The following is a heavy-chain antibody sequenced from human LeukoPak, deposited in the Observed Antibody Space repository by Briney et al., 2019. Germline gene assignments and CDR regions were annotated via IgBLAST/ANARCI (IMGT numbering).Heavy chain of an antibody. CDR1: GFTVSSNY. J-gene: IGHJ4*02. CDR2: IYSGGST. V-gene: IGHV3-66*01. D-gene: IGHD4-17*01. Sequence: GGSLRLSCAASGFTVSSNYMSWVRQAPGKGLEWVSVIYSGGSTYYADSVKGRFTISRDNSKNTLYLQMNSLRAEDTVVYYCASTFYGDSPPYWGQGTLVTVSS. CDR3: ASTFYGDSPPY.